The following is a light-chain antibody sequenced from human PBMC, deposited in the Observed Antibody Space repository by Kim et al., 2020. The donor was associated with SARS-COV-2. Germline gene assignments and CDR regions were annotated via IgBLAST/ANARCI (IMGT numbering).Light chain of an antibody. CDR2: TND. CDR3: AAWDDSLKGYV. J-gene: IGLJ1*01. CDR1: SSKIGGNT. Sequence: QRVTISCSGRSSKIGGNTVNWYQQVPGTAPKLLIHTNDQRPSGVPDRFSGSKSGTSASLAIRGLQSEDEADYYCAAWDDSLKGYVFGTGTKVTVL. V-gene: IGLV1-44*01.